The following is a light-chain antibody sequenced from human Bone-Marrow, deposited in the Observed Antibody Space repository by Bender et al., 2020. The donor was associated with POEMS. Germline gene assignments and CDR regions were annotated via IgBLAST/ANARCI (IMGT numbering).Light chain of an antibody. Sequence: QSVLTQPPSVSGAPGQWVTISCTGSSSNIGAGYDVHWYQHLPGAAPKLLIYGNSNRPSGVPDRFSGSKSDTSASLAITGLQAEDEADYYCQSYDSRLSVLFGGGTRLTVL. CDR3: QSYDSRLSVL. J-gene: IGLJ3*02. CDR1: SSNIGAGYD. V-gene: IGLV1-40*01. CDR2: GNS.